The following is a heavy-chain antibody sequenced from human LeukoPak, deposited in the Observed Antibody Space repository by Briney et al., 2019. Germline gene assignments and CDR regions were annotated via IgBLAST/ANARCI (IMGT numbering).Heavy chain of an antibody. Sequence: GRSLRLSCAASGFTFSNYGMHWVRQAPGKGLEWPAVISSDGSNKYYADSVKGRFTISRDNSKNTLYLQMNSLRAEDTAVYYCAKDWGYYLASGSSYFDYWGRGTLVTVSS. V-gene: IGHV3-30*18. J-gene: IGHJ4*02. D-gene: IGHD3-10*01. CDR1: GFTFSNYG. CDR2: ISSDGSNK. CDR3: AKDWGYYLASGSSYFDY.